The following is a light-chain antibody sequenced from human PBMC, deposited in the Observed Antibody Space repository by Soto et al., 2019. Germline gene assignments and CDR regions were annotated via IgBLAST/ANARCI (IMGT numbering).Light chain of an antibody. J-gene: IGKJ1*01. Sequence: DIQLTQSPSTLSASVGDTGTITCRASQSITTWLAWYQQKPGKAPKALIYKVSTLYSGVPSRFSGSGSGTEFTLDITSLQPDDFATYYCQQYNSLSWTFGQGTKVEVK. CDR1: QSITTW. CDR2: KVS. CDR3: QQYNSLSWT. V-gene: IGKV1-5*03.